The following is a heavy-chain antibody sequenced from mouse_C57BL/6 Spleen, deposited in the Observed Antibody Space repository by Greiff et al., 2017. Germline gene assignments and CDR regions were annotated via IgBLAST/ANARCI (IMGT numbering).Heavy chain of an antibody. J-gene: IGHJ3*01. CDR1: GYAFSSYW. CDR2: IYPGDGDT. D-gene: IGHD3-1*01. V-gene: IGHV1-80*01. Sequence: QVHVKQSGAELVKPGASVKISCKASGYAFSSYWMNWVKQRPGKGLEWIGQIYPGDGDTNYNGKFKGKATLTADKSSSTAYMQRSSLTSEDAAVYFCARGAPWFAYWGQGTLVTVSA. CDR3: ARGAPWFAY.